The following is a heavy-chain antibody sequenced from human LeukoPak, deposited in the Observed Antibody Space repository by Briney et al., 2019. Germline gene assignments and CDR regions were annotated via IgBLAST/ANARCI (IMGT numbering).Heavy chain of an antibody. Sequence: GGSLRLSCAAAVFTVSTNCVTWVRQAPGQGLEWVSVICGDGRLFYADSVQGRFSASRDNSENTVYLQVSSLRADDTAVYFCARERGDKDMSGGSSFDVWGQGTLVIVSS. J-gene: IGHJ3*01. CDR2: ICGDGRL. CDR1: VFTVSTNC. V-gene: IGHV3-66*01. CDR3: ARERGDKDMSGGSSFDV. D-gene: IGHD2-21*01.